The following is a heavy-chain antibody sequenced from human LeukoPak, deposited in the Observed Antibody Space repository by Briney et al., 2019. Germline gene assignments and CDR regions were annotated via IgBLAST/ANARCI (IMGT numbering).Heavy chain of an antibody. D-gene: IGHD1-26*01. Sequence: SETLSLTCTVSGGSIRSNSYYWGWIRQPPGKGLEWLGSIYYSGSTYYINPSLKSRVTISVDTSKNQISLKLSSVTAADTAVYYCARGMGATTWFDPWGQETLVTVSS. CDR1: GGSIRSNSYY. J-gene: IGHJ5*02. CDR2: IYYSGST. V-gene: IGHV4-39*07. CDR3: ARGMGATTWFDP.